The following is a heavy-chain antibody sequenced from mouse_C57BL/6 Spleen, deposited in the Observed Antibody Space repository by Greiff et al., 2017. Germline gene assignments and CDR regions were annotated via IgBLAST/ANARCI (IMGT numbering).Heavy chain of an antibody. CDR3: TRGGDRYFDV. D-gene: IGHD3-3*01. CDR1: GYTFTDYE. CDR2: IDPETGGT. Sequence: VKLQESGAELVRPGASVTLSCKASGYTFTDYEMHWVKQTPVHGLEWIGAIDPETGGTAYNQKFKGKAILTADKSSSTAYMELRSLTSEDSAVYYCTRGGDRYFDVWGTGTTVTVSS. V-gene: IGHV1-15*01. J-gene: IGHJ1*03.